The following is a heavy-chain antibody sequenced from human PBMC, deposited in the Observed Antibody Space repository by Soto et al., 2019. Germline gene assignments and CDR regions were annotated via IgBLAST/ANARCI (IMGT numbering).Heavy chain of an antibody. CDR2: ISINSSYI. D-gene: IGHD2-2*02. CDR1: GFTFSNYG. CDR3: ASDLYLGTRMDV. V-gene: IGHV3-21*01. Sequence: EVQLVESGGGLVKPGGSLRLSCAASGFTFSNYGMNWLRQAPGKGLEWVSSISINSSYIYYADSVKGRFTISRDNAKNSLCLQVNSLRAEDTAVYYCASDLYLGTRMDVWGQGTTVTVSS. J-gene: IGHJ6*02.